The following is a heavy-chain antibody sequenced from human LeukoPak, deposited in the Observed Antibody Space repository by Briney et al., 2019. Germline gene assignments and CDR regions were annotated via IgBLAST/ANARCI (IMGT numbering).Heavy chain of an antibody. Sequence: SETLSLTCTVSGGSISSYYWSWIRQPPGKGLEWIGYIYYSGSTNYNPSLKSRVTISVDTSKNQFSPKLSSVTAADTAVYYCARWVPAAIGWFDPWGQGTLVTVSS. CDR3: ARWVPAAIGWFDP. CDR2: IYYSGST. V-gene: IGHV4-59*01. CDR1: GGSISSYY. D-gene: IGHD2-2*02. J-gene: IGHJ5*02.